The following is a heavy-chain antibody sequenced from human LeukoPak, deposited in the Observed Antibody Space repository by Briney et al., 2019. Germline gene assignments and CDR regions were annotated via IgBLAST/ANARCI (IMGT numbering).Heavy chain of an antibody. CDR2: FDPEDGET. Sequence: ASVKVSCKVSGYTLTELSMHWVRQAPGKGLEWMGGFDPEDGETIYAQKFQGRVTMTEDTSTDTAYMELSSLRSEDTAVYYCARDKGYYGSGSYSPYYGMDVWGQGTTVTVSS. CDR1: GYTLTELS. D-gene: IGHD3-10*01. J-gene: IGHJ6*02. CDR3: ARDKGYYGSGSYSPYYGMDV. V-gene: IGHV1-24*01.